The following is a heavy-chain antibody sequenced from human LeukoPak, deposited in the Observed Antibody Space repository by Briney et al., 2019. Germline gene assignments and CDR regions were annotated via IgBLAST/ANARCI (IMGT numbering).Heavy chain of an antibody. Sequence: GGSLRLSCAASGFTFSSYDMHWVRQAPGKGLEWVSTLSSGGKTTDYADSVKGRFTTSRDNSKNTLYLQMNSLRVEDTAVYYCAKDGRSTTPGYWGQGTLVTVSS. D-gene: IGHD2/OR15-2a*01. J-gene: IGHJ4*02. CDR3: AKDGRSTTPGY. CDR2: LSSGGKTT. CDR1: GFTFSSYD. V-gene: IGHV3-23*01.